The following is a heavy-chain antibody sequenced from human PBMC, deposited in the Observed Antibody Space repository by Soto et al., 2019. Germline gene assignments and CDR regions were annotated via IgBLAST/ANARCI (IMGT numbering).Heavy chain of an antibody. J-gene: IGHJ5*02. CDR3: ARGLAGIAAKKRWCDL. Sequence: SETLSHTCAVYGGSFSGYYWSWIRQPPGKGLEWIGEINHSGSTNYNPSLKSRVTISVDTSKNQFSLMLSSVTAADTAVYYCARGLAGIAAKKRWCDLWGQGTLVTVCS. CDR2: INHSGST. V-gene: IGHV4-34*01. D-gene: IGHD6-13*01. CDR1: GGSFSGYY.